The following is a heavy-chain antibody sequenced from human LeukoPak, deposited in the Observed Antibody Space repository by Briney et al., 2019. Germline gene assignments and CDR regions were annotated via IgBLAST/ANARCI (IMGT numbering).Heavy chain of an antibody. CDR3: ARGDNYYDSSGYYY. Sequence: GASVKVSCKASGGTFISYAISWVRQAPGQGLEWMGRIIPIFGTANYAQKFQGRVTITTDESTSTAYMELSSLRSEDTAVYYCARGDNYYDSSGYYYWGQGTLVTVSS. J-gene: IGHJ4*02. V-gene: IGHV1-69*05. CDR2: IIPIFGTA. D-gene: IGHD3-22*01. CDR1: GGTFISYA.